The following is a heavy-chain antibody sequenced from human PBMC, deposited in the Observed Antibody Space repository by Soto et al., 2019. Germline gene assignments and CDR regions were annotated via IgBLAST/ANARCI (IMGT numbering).Heavy chain of an antibody. CDR1: GFSFSTGGVG. V-gene: IGHV2-5*02. Sequence: QITLKESGPTLVKPTQTLTLTCNFSGFSFSTGGVGVGWIRQPPGKALEWLALIYWDDDKYYSPSLKSRLTSTKVPSKHQVVLTMTHMDPVDTATYYCARHPSSSRWFGYFDYWGQGTLVTVSS. CDR2: IYWDDDK. CDR3: ARHPSSSRWFGYFDY. D-gene: IGHD6-13*01. J-gene: IGHJ4*02.